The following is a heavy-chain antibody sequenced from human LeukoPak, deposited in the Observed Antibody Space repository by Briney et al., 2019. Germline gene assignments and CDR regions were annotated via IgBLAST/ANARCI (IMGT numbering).Heavy chain of an antibody. J-gene: IGHJ4*02. D-gene: IGHD3-22*01. Sequence: GGSLRLSCAASGFTFSSYAMSWVRQAPGKGREWVSAISGSGGSTYYADSVKGRFTISRDNSKNTLHLQMNSLRAEDTAVYYCAKAYDSSGYLPDYWGQGTLVTVSS. V-gene: IGHV3-23*01. CDR3: AKAYDSSGYLPDY. CDR2: ISGSGGST. CDR1: GFTFSSYA.